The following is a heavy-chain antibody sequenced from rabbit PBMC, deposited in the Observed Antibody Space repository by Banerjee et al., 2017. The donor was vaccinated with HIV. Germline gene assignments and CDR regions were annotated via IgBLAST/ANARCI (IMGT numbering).Heavy chain of an antibody. J-gene: IGHJ4*01. CDR2: IYSGSSGST. D-gene: IGHD1-1*01. V-gene: IGHV1S40*01. CDR1: GFDLSSYYY. Sequence: QSLEESGGGLVQPEGSLTLTCKASGFDLSSYYYMCWVRQAPGKGLELIACIYSGSSGSTYYASWAKGRFTISKTSSTTVTLQMTSLTAADTATYFCARDAGSSGYYFNLWGPGTLVTVS. CDR3: ARDAGSSGYYFNL.